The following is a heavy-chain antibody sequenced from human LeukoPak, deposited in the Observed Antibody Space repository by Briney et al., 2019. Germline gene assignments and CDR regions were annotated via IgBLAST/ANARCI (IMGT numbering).Heavy chain of an antibody. V-gene: IGHV4-34*01. Sequence: PSETLSLTCAVYGGSFSGYYWSWIRQPPGKGLEWIGEINHSGSTNYNPPLKSRVTISVDTSKNQFSLKLSSVTAADTAVYYCARLERWRYNWFDPWGQGTLVTVSS. D-gene: IGHD1-1*01. CDR3: ARLERWRYNWFDP. CDR1: GGSFSGYY. CDR2: INHSGST. J-gene: IGHJ5*02.